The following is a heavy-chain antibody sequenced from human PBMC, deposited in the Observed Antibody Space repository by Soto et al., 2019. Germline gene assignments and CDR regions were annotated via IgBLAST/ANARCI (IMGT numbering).Heavy chain of an antibody. Sequence: GGSLRLSCAASGFTFSSYAMHWVRQAPGKGLEWVAVISYDGSNKYYADSVKGRFTISRDNSKNTLYLQMNSLRAEDTAVYYCARDVVAANSFAFDYWGQGTLVTVSS. V-gene: IGHV3-30-3*01. D-gene: IGHD2-15*01. CDR2: ISYDGSNK. CDR1: GFTFSSYA. CDR3: ARDVVAANSFAFDY. J-gene: IGHJ4*02.